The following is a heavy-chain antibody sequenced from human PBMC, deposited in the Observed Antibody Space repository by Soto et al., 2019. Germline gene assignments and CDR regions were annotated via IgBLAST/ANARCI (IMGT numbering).Heavy chain of an antibody. Sequence: ASVKVSCKVSGYTLTELSMHWVRQAPGKGLEWMGGFDPEDGETIYAQKFQGRVTMTEDTSTDTAYMELSSLRSEDTAVYYCATRDYYDSSGSTFDYWGQGTLVTVSS. CDR1: GYTLTELS. CDR2: FDPEDGET. J-gene: IGHJ4*02. D-gene: IGHD3-22*01. CDR3: ATRDYYDSSGSTFDY. V-gene: IGHV1-24*01.